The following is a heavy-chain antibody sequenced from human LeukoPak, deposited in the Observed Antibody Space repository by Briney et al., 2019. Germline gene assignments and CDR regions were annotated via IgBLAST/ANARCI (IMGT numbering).Heavy chain of an antibody. CDR2: INPNSGGT. Sequence: ASVKVSCKASGYTFTGYYMHWVRQAPGQRLEWMGWINPNSGGTNYAQKFQGRVTMTRDTSISTAYMELSRLRSDDTAVYYCARATHYCYYYMDVWGKGTTVTVSS. J-gene: IGHJ6*03. CDR3: ARATHYCYYYMDV. CDR1: GYTFTGYY. V-gene: IGHV1-2*02.